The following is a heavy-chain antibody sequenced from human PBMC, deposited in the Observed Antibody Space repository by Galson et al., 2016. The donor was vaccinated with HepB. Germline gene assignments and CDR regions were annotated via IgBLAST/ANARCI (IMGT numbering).Heavy chain of an antibody. D-gene: IGHD3-9*01. J-gene: IGHJ4*02. V-gene: IGHV3-21*05. Sequence: SLRLSCATSGFTFSRYTMHWVRQAPGMGLEWVSYISSSGTPIYYADPPKGRFTISRDNAKTSLYLQMNSLRAEDTAVYYYAREPVRLDDPLTGPPKNPDYWGQGTLVTVSS. CDR3: AREPVRLDDPLTGPPKNPDY. CDR2: ISSSGTPI. CDR1: GFTFSRYT.